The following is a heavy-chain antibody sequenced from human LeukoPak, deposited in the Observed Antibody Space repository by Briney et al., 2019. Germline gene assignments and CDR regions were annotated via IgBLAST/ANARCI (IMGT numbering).Heavy chain of an antibody. CDR1: GYRFTSYW. Sequence: GESLKISCKVSGYRFTSYWIGWVRQMPGKGLEWMGIIYPGDSDTRYSPPFQGQVTISADKSISTAYLQWSSLRASDTAMYYCARRAAERELLDYWGQGTLVTVSS. V-gene: IGHV5-51*01. J-gene: IGHJ4*02. CDR3: ARRAAERELLDY. CDR2: IYPGDSDT. D-gene: IGHD1-7*01.